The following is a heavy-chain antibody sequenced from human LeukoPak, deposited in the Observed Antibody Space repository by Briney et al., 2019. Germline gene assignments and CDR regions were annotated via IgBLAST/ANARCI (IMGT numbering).Heavy chain of an antibody. V-gene: IGHV4-34*01. CDR3: ARGRGYCSGGSCYRLDY. J-gene: IGHJ4*02. CDR1: GGSISSYY. Sequence: SETLSLTCTVSGGSISSYYWSWIRQPPGKGLEWIGEINHSGSTNYNPSLKSRVTISVDTSKNQFSLKLSSVTAADTAVYYCARGRGYCSGGSCYRLDYWGQGTLVTVSS. D-gene: IGHD2-15*01. CDR2: INHSGST.